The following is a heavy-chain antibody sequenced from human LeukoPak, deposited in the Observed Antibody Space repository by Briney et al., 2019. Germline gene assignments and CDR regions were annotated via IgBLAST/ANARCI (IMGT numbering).Heavy chain of an antibody. CDR3: AKGTGVVITLGAFDI. CDR2: ISWNSGSI. Sequence: PGGSLRLSCAASGFTFDDYAMHWVQQAPGKGLEWVSGISWNSGSIGYADSVKGRFTISRDNAKNSLYLQMNSLRAEDMALYYCAKGTGVVITLGAFDIWGQGTMVTVSS. CDR1: GFTFDDYA. J-gene: IGHJ3*02. V-gene: IGHV3-9*03. D-gene: IGHD3-3*01.